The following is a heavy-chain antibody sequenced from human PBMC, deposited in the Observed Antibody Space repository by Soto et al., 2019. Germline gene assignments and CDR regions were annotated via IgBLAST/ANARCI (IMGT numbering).Heavy chain of an antibody. V-gene: IGHV3-15*07. CDR1: GFTFSNAW. CDR2: IKSKTDGGTT. D-gene: IGHD2-2*01. CDR3: TTWDGCSSTSCYAHGVDYFDY. Sequence: GGSLRLSCAASGFTFSNAWMNWVRQAPGKGLEWVGRIKSKTDGGTTDYAAPVKGRFTISREDSKNTLFLQMNSLKTEDTAVYYCTTWDGCSSTSCYAHGVDYFDYWGQGTLVTVSS. J-gene: IGHJ4*02.